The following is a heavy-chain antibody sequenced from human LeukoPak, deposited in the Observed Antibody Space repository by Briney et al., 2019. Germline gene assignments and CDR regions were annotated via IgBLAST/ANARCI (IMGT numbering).Heavy chain of an antibody. J-gene: IGHJ4*02. CDR3: AKDLLSIAGAGWRFDY. CDR1: GFTFSSYA. V-gene: IGHV3-23*01. CDR2: ISGSGGST. D-gene: IGHD6-13*01. Sequence: GGSLRLSCAASGFTFSSYAMSWVRQAPGKGLEWVSAISGSGGSTYYADSVKGRFTISRDNSKNTLYLQMNSLRAEDTAVYYCAKDLLSIAGAGWRFDYWGQGTLVTVSS.